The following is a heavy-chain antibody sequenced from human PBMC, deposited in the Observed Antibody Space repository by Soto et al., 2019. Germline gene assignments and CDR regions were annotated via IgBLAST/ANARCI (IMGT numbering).Heavy chain of an antibody. V-gene: IGHV4-34*01. D-gene: IGHD5-18*01. J-gene: IGHJ4*02. Sequence: PSETLSLTCAVYGGSFSGYYWTWIRWLPGKGMEWIGEINHSGSTNYSPSLKRRVPISVDTSKNQFSLMLSSVTAADTAVYYCAIVGGRIQLWLHVGYFDCWGQGALVTVSS. CDR1: GGSFSGYY. CDR2: INHSGST. CDR3: AIVGGRIQLWLHVGYFDC.